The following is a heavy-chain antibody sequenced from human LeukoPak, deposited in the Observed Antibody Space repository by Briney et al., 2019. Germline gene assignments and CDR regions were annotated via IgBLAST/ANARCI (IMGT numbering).Heavy chain of an antibody. J-gene: IGHJ4*02. CDR2: VSADGSNK. CDR1: GFTFSSYG. D-gene: IGHD6-13*01. CDR3: AKGGVSDSGSWYGDYFDY. V-gene: IGHV3-30*18. Sequence: GGSLRLSCEASGFTFSSYGIHWVRQAPGKGLEWVAVVSADGSNKQYADSVKGRFTISRDNSKNTLYLQLNSLRTEDTAVYYCAKGGVSDSGSWYGDYFDYWGQGTLVTVSS.